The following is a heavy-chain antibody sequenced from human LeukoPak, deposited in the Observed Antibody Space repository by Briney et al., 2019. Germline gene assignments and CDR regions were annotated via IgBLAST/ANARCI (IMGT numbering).Heavy chain of an antibody. CDR2: IYHNGNT. D-gene: IGHD5-18*01. J-gene: IGHJ4*02. CDR3: ASGGYSYGFDY. V-gene: IGHV4-30-2*01. Sequence: SEILSLTCAVSGGSISSGGYSWSWIRQPPGKGLEWIGYIYHNGNTYYSPSLKSRVTISVDRSKNQLSLKLSSVTAADTAMYYCASGGYSYGFDYWGQGTLVTVSS. CDR1: GGSISSGGYS.